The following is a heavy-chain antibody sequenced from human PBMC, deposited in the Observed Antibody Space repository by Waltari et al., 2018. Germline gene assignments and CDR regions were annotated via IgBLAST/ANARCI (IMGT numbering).Heavy chain of an antibody. V-gene: IGHV3-23*01. CDR3: AKMGYYYDSSGYYWS. J-gene: IGHJ5*02. Sequence: EVQLLESGGGLVQPGGSLRLSCVCYVFTVTSYAMCWVRQATGKGLEWVSGISGSGGSTYYADSVKGRFTISRDNSKNTLYLQMNSLRAEDTAVYYCAKMGYYYDSSGYYWSWGQGTLVTVSS. CDR1: VFTVTSYA. D-gene: IGHD3-22*01. CDR2: ISGSGGST.